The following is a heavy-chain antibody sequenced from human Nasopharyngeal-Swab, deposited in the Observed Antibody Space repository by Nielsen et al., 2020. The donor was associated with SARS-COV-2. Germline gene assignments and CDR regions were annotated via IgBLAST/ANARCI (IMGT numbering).Heavy chain of an antibody. J-gene: IGHJ6*04. Sequence: WIRQPPGKGLEWVSVIYSGGSTYYADSVKGRFTISRHNSKNTLYLQMNGLRAEDTAVYYCARGDISAVWGKGTTVTVSS. V-gene: IGHV3-53*04. D-gene: IGHD2-15*01. CDR2: IYSGGST. CDR3: ARGDISAV.